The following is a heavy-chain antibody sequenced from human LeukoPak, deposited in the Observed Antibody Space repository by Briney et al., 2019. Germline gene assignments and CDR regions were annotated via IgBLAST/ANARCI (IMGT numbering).Heavy chain of an antibody. CDR3: AREGDGYKPYYYYYYMDV. J-gene: IGHJ6*03. Sequence: GGSLRLSCAASGFTFDDYGMSWVRQAPGKGLEWVSGINWNGGSTGYADSVKGRFTISRDNAKNSLYLQMNSLRAEDTALYYCAREGDGYKPYYYYYYMDVWGKGTTVTVSS. V-gene: IGHV3-20*04. CDR1: GFTFDDYG. D-gene: IGHD5-24*01. CDR2: INWNGGST.